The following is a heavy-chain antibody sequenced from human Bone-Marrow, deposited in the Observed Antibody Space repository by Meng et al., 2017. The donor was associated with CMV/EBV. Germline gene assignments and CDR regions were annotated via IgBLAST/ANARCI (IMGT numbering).Heavy chain of an antibody. J-gene: IGHJ4*02. CDR2: IRYDGGDK. CDR3: AKGDPRQRAAAGVDY. CDR1: GFIFSSYG. Sequence: GGSLRLSCAASGFIFSSYGMHWVRQAPGKGLEWVAFIRYDGGDKYYADSVKGRFTISRDNSKNTLCLQMNSLRAEDTAVYYWAKGDPRQRAAAGVDYWGQGTLVTVSS. D-gene: IGHD6-13*01. V-gene: IGHV3-30*02.